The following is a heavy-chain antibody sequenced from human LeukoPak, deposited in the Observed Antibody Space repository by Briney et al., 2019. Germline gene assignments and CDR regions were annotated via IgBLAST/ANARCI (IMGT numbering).Heavy chain of an antibody. V-gene: IGHV1-18*01. CDR3: ARGRYCISSTCSNAGDYFDY. J-gene: IGHJ4*02. D-gene: IGHD2-2*01. CDR2: IIAYNGNT. Sequence: ASVKVSCKASGYTFSNYGISWVRQAPGQGLEWMGWIIAYNGNTNYAESLRGRVTMTTESSTSTAYMELRSLTSDDTAMYYCARGRYCISSTCSNAGDYFDYWGQGTLVTVSS. CDR1: GYTFSNYG.